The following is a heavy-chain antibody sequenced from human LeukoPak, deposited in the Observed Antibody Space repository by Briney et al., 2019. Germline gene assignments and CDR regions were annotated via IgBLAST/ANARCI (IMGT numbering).Heavy chain of an antibody. V-gene: IGHV3-74*01. J-gene: IGHJ6*01. Sequence: GGSLRLSCAASGFTFSSYWMHWIRQAPGKGLVWVSRINSDGSTTTYADSVKGRFTISRDNAMNTLYLQMNSLRAEDTAVYYCARDDRFREVARDVWGKGPRSPSPQ. CDR1: GFTFSSYW. CDR2: INSDGSTT. D-gene: IGHD3-10*01. CDR3: ARDDRFREVARDV.